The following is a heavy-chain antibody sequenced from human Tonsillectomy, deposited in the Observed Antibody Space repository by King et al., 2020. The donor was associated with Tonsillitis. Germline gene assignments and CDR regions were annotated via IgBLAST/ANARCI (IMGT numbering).Heavy chain of an antibody. V-gene: IGHV3-11*06. CDR1: GFTFSDYY. CDR2: ISGSSSYT. Sequence: VQLVESGGGLVKPGGSLRLSCAASGFTFSDYYMSWIRQAPGKGLEWVSFISGSSSYTNYADSVKGRFTISRDNAKNSLSLQMNSLRAEDTAVYYCARVFDCSGGRCKYFFDYWGQGTLVTVSS. CDR3: ARVFDCSGGRCKYFFDY. D-gene: IGHD2-15*01. J-gene: IGHJ4*02.